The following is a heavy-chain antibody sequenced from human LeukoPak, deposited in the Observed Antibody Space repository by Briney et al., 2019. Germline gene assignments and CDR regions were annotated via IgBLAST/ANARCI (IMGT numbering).Heavy chain of an antibody. CDR3: ARDRHSGYDFIY. D-gene: IGHD5-12*01. J-gene: IGHJ4*02. Sequence: VASVKVSCKASGYTFTDYYMQWVRQAPGQGLEWMGGIIPIFGTANYAQKFQGRVTITADESTSTAYMELSSLRSEDTAVYYCARDRHSGYDFIYWGQGTLVTVSS. V-gene: IGHV1-69*13. CDR1: GYTFTDYY. CDR2: IIPIFGTA.